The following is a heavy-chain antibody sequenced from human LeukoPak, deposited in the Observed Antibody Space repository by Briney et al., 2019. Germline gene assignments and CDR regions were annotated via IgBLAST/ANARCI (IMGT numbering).Heavy chain of an antibody. CDR1: GYTLTELS. CDR2: FDPEDGET. Sequence: ASVTVSCKVSGYTLTELSMHWVRQAPGKGLEWMGGFDPEDGETIYAQKFQGRVTMTEDTSTDTAYMELSSLRSEDTAVYYCARGVLWFGVEDGPYYGMDVWGQGTTVTVSS. V-gene: IGHV1-24*01. D-gene: IGHD3-10*01. CDR3: ARGVLWFGVEDGPYYGMDV. J-gene: IGHJ6*02.